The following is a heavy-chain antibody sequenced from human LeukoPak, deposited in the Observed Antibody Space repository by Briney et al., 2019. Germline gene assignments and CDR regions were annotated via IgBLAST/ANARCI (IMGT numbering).Heavy chain of an antibody. CDR2: ISSSGSTI. Sequence: GGSLRLSCAASGFTFSDYYMSWIRQAPGKGPEWVSYISSSGSTIYYADSVKGRFTISRDNAKNSLYLQMNSLRAEDTAVYYCARVNQLGARPVYFDYWGQGTLVTVSS. J-gene: IGHJ4*02. D-gene: IGHD5-24*01. CDR3: ARVNQLGARPVYFDY. V-gene: IGHV3-11*04. CDR1: GFTFSDYY.